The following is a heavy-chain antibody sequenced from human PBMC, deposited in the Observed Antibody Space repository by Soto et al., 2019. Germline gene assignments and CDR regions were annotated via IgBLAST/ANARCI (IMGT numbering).Heavy chain of an antibody. Sequence: SVKVSCKSSGGTFSSYSISWGRQAPGQGLEWMGWIIPIFGTANYAQKFQGRVTITADESTSTAYMELSGLRSEDTAVYYCASAPGSSSGVGVWNYWGQGTLVTVSS. J-gene: IGHJ4*02. CDR3: ASAPGSSSGVGVWNY. CDR2: IIPIFGTA. D-gene: IGHD6-6*01. CDR1: GGTFSSYS. V-gene: IGHV1-69*13.